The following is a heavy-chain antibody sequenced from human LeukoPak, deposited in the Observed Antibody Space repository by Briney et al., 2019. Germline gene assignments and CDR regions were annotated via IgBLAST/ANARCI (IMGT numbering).Heavy chain of an antibody. CDR1: GFTFSSYW. Sequence: GGSLRLSCAASGFTFSSYWVSWVRQAPGKGLEWVANIKQDGSEKYYVDSVKGRFTISRDNAKNSLYLQMNSLRAEDTAVYYCARGPLSREGAFDIWGQGTMVTVSS. D-gene: IGHD3-3*02. CDR3: ARGPLSREGAFDI. V-gene: IGHV3-7*01. J-gene: IGHJ3*02. CDR2: IKQDGSEK.